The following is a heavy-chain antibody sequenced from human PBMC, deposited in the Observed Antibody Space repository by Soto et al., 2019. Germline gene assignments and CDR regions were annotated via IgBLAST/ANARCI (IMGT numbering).Heavy chain of an antibody. Sequence: EVQLVESGGGLVQPGGSLRLSCAASGFTFSSYSMHWVRQAPGKGLEYVSAFSSNGGTTSYANSVKGRFTISRDNSKNMLYLQMGSLRAEDMAVYYCGGYSGDGIWSWGQGTLVTVSS. J-gene: IGHJ5*02. CDR1: GFTFSSYS. D-gene: IGHD1-26*01. CDR2: FSSNGGTT. V-gene: IGHV3-64*01. CDR3: GGYSGDGIWS.